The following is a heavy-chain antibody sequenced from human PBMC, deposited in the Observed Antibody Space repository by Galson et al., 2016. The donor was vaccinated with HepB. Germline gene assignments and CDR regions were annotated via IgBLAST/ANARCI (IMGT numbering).Heavy chain of an antibody. Sequence: SLRLSCAASGFTFSSYGIHWVRQAPGKGLEWVAVISYDGSNKYYADSVKGRFTISRDNSKNTLYVQMSSLRAEDTAVYYWAKKAHILTGPDAFDIWGQGKMVTVSS. CDR3: AKKAHILTGPDAFDI. CDR2: ISYDGSNK. CDR1: GFTFSSYG. V-gene: IGHV3-30*18. D-gene: IGHD3-9*01. J-gene: IGHJ3*02.